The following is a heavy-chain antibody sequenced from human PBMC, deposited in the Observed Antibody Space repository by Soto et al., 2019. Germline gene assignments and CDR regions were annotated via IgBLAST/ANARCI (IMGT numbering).Heavy chain of an antibody. Sequence: GGSLRLSCAASGFTFSSYAMSWVRQAPGKGLEWVSAISGSGGSTHYADSVKGRFTISRDNSKNTLYLQMNSLRAEDTAVYYCAKDYVRRSGSGGSCYSYWGQGTLVTVSS. CDR3: AKDYVRRSGSGGSCYSY. CDR1: GFTFSSYA. D-gene: IGHD2-15*01. V-gene: IGHV3-23*01. CDR2: ISGSGGST. J-gene: IGHJ4*02.